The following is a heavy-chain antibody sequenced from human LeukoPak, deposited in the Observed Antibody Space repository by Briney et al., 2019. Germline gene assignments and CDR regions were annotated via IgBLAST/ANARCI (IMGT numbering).Heavy chain of an antibody. CDR2: IYHSGTT. D-gene: IGHD3-22*01. CDR3: ARMIGDDASDI. Sequence: SETLSLTCTVSGGSISSSSYYWDWIRQPPGKGLEWIGTIYHSGTTYYNPSLKSRVTISVDTSRNQFSLKLSSVTATDTAVYYCARMIGDDASDIWGQGTMVTVSS. V-gene: IGHV4-39*01. CDR1: GGSISSSSYY. J-gene: IGHJ3*02.